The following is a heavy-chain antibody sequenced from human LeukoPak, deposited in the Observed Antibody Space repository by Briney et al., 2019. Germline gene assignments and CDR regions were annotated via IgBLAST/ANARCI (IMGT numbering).Heavy chain of an antibody. CDR1: GFTFSSYG. CDR3: ARYGDSADFDY. CDR2: IWYDGSNK. J-gene: IGHJ4*02. V-gene: IGHV3-33*01. D-gene: IGHD4-17*01. Sequence: GGSLRLSCVASGFTFSSYGMHWVRQAPGKGLEWVAVIWYDGSNKYYADSVKGRFTISRDNSKNTLYLQMNSLRAEDTAVYYCARYGDSADFDYWGQGTLVTVSS.